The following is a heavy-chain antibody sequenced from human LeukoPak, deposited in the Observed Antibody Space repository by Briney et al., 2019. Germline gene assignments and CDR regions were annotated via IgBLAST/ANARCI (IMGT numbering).Heavy chain of an antibody. Sequence: GGSLRLSCAASGFTFSSYSMNWVRQAPGKGLEWVSSISGSGGRTYYADSVKGRFTISRDNSKNTLYLQMNSLRVEDTAVYYCAKDYNYDSSGYSFGYWGQGTLVTVSS. J-gene: IGHJ4*02. D-gene: IGHD3-22*01. CDR1: GFTFSSYS. V-gene: IGHV3-23*01. CDR2: ISGSGGRT. CDR3: AKDYNYDSSGYSFGY.